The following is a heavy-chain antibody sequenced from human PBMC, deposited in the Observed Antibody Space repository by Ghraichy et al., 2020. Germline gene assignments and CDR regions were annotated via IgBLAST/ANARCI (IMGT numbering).Heavy chain of an antibody. CDR1: GGSFSGYY. J-gene: IGHJ5*02. D-gene: IGHD2-21*02. Sequence: SETLSLTCAVYGGSFSGYYWSWIRQPPGKGLEWIGEINHSGSTNYNPSLKSRVTISVDTSKNQFSLKLSSVTAADTAVYYCARVGIQCGGDCYPDPNWFDPWGQGTLVTVSS. V-gene: IGHV4-34*01. CDR2: INHSGST. CDR3: ARVGIQCGGDCYPDPNWFDP.